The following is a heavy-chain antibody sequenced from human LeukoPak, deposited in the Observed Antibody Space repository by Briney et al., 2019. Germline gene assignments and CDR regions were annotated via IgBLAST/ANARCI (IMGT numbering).Heavy chain of an antibody. D-gene: IGHD3-10*01. CDR1: GFTFSTYV. J-gene: IGHJ4*02. CDR3: AKEGGSPAMVRGVIIRYYFDY. V-gene: IGHV3-23*01. CDR2: IGGSAGST. Sequence: PGGSLRLSCAASGFTFSTYVMNWFRQAPGKGLEWVSAIGGSAGSTYHADSVKGRFTVSRDNSNNTLFLQMNSLRAEDTAMYYCAKEGGSPAMVRGVIIRYYFDYWGQGTLVTVSS.